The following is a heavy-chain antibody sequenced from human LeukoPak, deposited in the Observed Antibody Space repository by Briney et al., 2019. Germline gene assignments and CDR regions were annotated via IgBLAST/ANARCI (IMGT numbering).Heavy chain of an antibody. CDR3: ARDRYSSGWSFFDY. CDR2: IKQDGSEK. CDR1: GFTFSSYW. Sequence: TGGSLRLSCAASGFTFSSYWMSWVRQAPGKGLEWVANIKQDGSEKYYVDSVKGRFTISRDNAKNSLYLQMNSLRAEDTAVYYCARDRYSSGWSFFDYWGQGTLVTVSS. D-gene: IGHD6-19*01. V-gene: IGHV3-7*01. J-gene: IGHJ4*02.